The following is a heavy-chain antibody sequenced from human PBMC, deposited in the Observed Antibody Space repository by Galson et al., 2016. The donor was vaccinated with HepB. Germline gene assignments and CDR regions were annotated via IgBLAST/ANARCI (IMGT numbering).Heavy chain of an antibody. CDR3: AKASSPGYYYGMDV. Sequence: SLRLSCAASGFTFSSYAMSWVRQAPGTGLEWVSAISGSGGSTYYADSVKGRFTISRDNSKNTLYLQMNSLRAEDTAVYYCAKASSPGYYYGMDVWGQGTTVTVSS. CDR1: GFTFSSYA. D-gene: IGHD6-13*01. CDR2: ISGSGGST. J-gene: IGHJ6*02. V-gene: IGHV3-23*01.